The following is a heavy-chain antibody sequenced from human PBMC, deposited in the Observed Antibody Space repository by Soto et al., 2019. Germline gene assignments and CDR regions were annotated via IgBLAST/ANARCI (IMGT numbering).Heavy chain of an antibody. V-gene: IGHV3-30-3*01. CDR3: ARYCGSTRCYHDY. CDR2: ISYDGSNR. Sequence: GGSLRLSCAASGFTFSSYAMNWVRQAPGKGLEWVAVISYDGSNRYYADSVKGRFTISRDNSKNTLYLQMNSLRAEDTAVYYCARYCGSTRCYHDYWGQGTLVTVSS. J-gene: IGHJ4*02. D-gene: IGHD2-2*01. CDR1: GFTFSSYA.